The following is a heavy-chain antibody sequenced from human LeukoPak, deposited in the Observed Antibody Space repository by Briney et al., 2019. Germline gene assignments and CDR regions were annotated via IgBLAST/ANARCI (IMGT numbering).Heavy chain of an antibody. CDR2: IIPIFGTA. CDR3: ATHMVRGVIGAYYYYMDV. J-gene: IGHJ6*03. D-gene: IGHD3-10*01. CDR1: GGTFSSYA. Sequence: SVKVSCKASGGTFSSYAISWVRQAPGQGLEWMGGIIPIFGTANYAQKFQGRVTITTDESTSTAYMELSSLRSEDTAVYYCATHMVRGVIGAYYYYMDVWGKGTTVTVSS. V-gene: IGHV1-69*05.